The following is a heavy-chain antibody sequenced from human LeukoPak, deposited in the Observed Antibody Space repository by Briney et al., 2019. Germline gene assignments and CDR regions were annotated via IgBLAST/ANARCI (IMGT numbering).Heavy chain of an antibody. V-gene: IGHV3-30*02. Sequence: GGSLRLSCAASGFTFSNYGMHWVRQAPGKGLEWVAFIRYDGSNTYYADSVKGRFTISRDNSKNTLYMQMNNPRVEDTAVYYCTRERYCSGASCYSDNTYFDSWGQGTLVTVSS. CDR3: TRERYCSGASCYSDNTYFDS. D-gene: IGHD2-2*01. J-gene: IGHJ4*02. CDR2: IRYDGSNT. CDR1: GFTFSNYG.